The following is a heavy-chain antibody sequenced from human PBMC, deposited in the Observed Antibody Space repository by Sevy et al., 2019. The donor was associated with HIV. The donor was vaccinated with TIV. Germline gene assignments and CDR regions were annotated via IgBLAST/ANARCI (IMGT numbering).Heavy chain of an antibody. V-gene: IGHV4-59*08. J-gene: IGHJ4*02. CDR2: IYYNGNI. D-gene: IGHD6-19*01. Sequence: SETLSLTCTVSGGSITSLYWNWIRQPPGKGLEWIANIYYNGNINYNPSLKSRVTLSLDTSKNRSSLRLSSMTAADTAMYYCAGENAWDSGYSWGQGTLVTVSS. CDR3: AGENAWDSGYS. CDR1: GGSITSLY.